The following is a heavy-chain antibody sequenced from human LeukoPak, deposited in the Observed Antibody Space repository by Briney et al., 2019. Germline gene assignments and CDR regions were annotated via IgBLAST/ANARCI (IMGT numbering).Heavy chain of an antibody. CDR2: IYYSGST. D-gene: IGHD3-3*01. Sequence: SETLSLTCTVSGGSISSYYWSWIRQPPGKGLEWIGYIYYSGSTNYNPSLKSRVTISVDTSKNQFSLKLSSVTAADTAVYYCAREGAEGLPVDWGQGTLVTVSS. V-gene: IGHV4-59*01. CDR3: AREGAEGLPVD. CDR1: GGSISSYY. J-gene: IGHJ4*02.